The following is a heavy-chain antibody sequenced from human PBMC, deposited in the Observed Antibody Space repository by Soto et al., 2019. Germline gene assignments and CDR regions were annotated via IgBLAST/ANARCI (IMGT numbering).Heavy chain of an antibody. CDR3: AREGGLLTGYPHHYFDY. V-gene: IGHV1-69*13. Sequence: SVKVSCKASGGNFSRYAISWVRQAPGQGLEWMGGIIPIFGTANYAQKFQGRVTIPADESTSTAYMELSSLRSEDTAVYYCAREGGLLTGYPHHYFDYWGQGTLVTVSS. J-gene: IGHJ4*02. CDR2: IIPIFGTA. D-gene: IGHD3-9*01. CDR1: GGNFSRYA.